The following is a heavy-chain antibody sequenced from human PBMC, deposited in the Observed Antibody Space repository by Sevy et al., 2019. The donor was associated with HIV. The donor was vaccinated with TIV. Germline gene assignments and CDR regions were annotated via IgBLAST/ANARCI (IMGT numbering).Heavy chain of an antibody. J-gene: IGHJ6*02. CDR3: TLDGIWNVGNNYYYGMDV. D-gene: IGHD1-1*01. V-gene: IGHV3-15*01. Sequence: GGSLRLSCAASGFTFSHAWMSWVRQAPGKGLEWVGRIKSKTDGGTIDYVAPVKGRFTMARDDSKNTLYLKLNSLKSEDTAVYYCTLDGIWNVGNNYYYGMDVWGQGTTVTVSS. CDR2: IKSKTDGGTI. CDR1: GFTFSHAW.